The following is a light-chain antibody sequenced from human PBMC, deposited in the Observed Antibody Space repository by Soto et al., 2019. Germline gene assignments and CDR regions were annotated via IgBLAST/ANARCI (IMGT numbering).Light chain of an antibody. V-gene: IGKV3-20*01. CDR1: QSVSSSY. J-gene: IGKJ2*01. Sequence: EIVLTQSPGTLSLSPGERATLSCRASQSVSSSYLAWYQQKPGQAPRLLIYGASSRATGIPDRFSGSGSGTDFTLTISRREPEDCAVYYCQQDGSSPHTFGQGTKLEIK. CDR2: GAS. CDR3: QQDGSSPHT.